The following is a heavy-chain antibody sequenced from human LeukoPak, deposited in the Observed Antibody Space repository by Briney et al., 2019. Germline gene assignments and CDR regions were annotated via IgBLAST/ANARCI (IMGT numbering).Heavy chain of an antibody. Sequence: ASVKVSCKASGGTFSSYAISWVRQAPGQGLEWMGGIIPIFGTANYAQKSQGRVTITADESTSTAYMELSSLRSEDTAVYYCASSSGYDFWRALRNWFDPWGQGTLVTVSS. CDR2: IIPIFGTA. V-gene: IGHV1-69*13. CDR1: GGTFSSYA. CDR3: ASSSGYDFWRALRNWFDP. J-gene: IGHJ5*02. D-gene: IGHD3-3*01.